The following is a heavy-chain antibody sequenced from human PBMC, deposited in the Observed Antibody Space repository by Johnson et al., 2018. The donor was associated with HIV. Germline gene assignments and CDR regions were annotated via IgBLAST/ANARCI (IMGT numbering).Heavy chain of an antibody. V-gene: IGHV3-30*02. J-gene: IGHJ3*01. D-gene: IGHD2-21*01. CDR3: ATRDPTHRPCGFDF. CDR1: GFTFSSYG. Sequence: QVQLVESGGGVVQPGGSLRLSCAASGFTFSSYGMHWVRQAPGMGLEWVAFIRYDGSNKYYADSVKGRFTIPRDNSKNTLYLQRNSLRAEDTAVYYCATRDPTHRPCGFDFWGQGTMFTISS. CDR2: IRYDGSNK.